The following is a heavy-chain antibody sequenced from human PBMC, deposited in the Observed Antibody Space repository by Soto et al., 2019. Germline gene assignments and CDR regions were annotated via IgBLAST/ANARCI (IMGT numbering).Heavy chain of an antibody. CDR2: IYSGGGT. CDR1: GFTVSTSF. D-gene: IGHD5-18*01. CDR3: AREPGPYTPNWFDP. V-gene: IGHV3-66*01. J-gene: IGHJ5*02. Sequence: EVQLVESGGGSVQPGGSLRLSCAVSGFTVSTSFVSWVRQPPGKGLEWVSVIYSGGGTYYADSVKGRFTISRDNSKHMLYLQMTSLRVEDTAVYYCAREPGPYTPNWFDPWGRGTLVTVSS.